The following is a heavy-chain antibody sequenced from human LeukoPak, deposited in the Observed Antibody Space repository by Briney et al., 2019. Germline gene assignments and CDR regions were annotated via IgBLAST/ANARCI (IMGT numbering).Heavy chain of an antibody. CDR2: INHSGST. CDR3: ARVAVVVVAAIFPWFDP. CDR1: GGSFSGYY. Sequence: SETLSLTCAVYGGSFSGYYWSWIRQPPGKGLEWIGEINHSGSTNYNPSLKSRVTISVDTSKNQFSLKLSSVTAADTAVYYCARVAVVVVAAIFPWFDPWGQGTLVTVSS. J-gene: IGHJ5*02. V-gene: IGHV4-34*01. D-gene: IGHD2-15*01.